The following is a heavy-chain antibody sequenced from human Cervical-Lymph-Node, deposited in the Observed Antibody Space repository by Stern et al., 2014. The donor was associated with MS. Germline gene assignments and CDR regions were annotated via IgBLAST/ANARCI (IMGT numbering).Heavy chain of an antibody. CDR1: GDSISSGGYF. J-gene: IGHJ5*02. V-gene: IGHV4-31*03. CDR3: ARVPDYGSNSYFNLAYFDL. Sequence: QVQLQESGPGLVKPSQTLSLTCTVSGDSISSGGYFWTWIRQHPGKGLEWIGYVYNSGNTYYNPSLKSRVTMSVDTSKNQFSLRLTSVIAADTAVYFCARVPDYGSNSYFNLAYFDLWGQGTLVTVSS. CDR2: VYNSGNT. D-gene: IGHD3-10*01.